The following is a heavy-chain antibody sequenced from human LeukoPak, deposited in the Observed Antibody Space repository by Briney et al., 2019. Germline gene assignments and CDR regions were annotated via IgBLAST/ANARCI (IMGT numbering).Heavy chain of an antibody. CDR2: IYYSGST. Sequence: SETLSLTCTVPGGSISSSSYYWGWIRQPPGKGLEWIGSIYYSGSTYYNPSLKSRVTISVDTSKNQFSLKLSSVTAADTAVYYCARFPSIAVAIIDAFDIWGQGTMVTVSS. D-gene: IGHD6-19*01. J-gene: IGHJ3*02. CDR1: GGSISSSSYY. V-gene: IGHV4-39*01. CDR3: ARFPSIAVAIIDAFDI.